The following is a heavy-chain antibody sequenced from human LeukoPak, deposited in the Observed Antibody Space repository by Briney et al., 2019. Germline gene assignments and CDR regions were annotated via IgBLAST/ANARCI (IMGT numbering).Heavy chain of an antibody. D-gene: IGHD1-7*01. Sequence: SETLSLTCTVSGVSTSSSSSYWGWIRQPPGKGLEWIGSIYYSGSTSYNPSLKSRVTISVDTSKNQFSLKLSSVTAADTAVYYCARHLTGTTRKFDYWGQGTLVTVSS. V-gene: IGHV4-39*01. CDR3: ARHLTGTTRKFDY. CDR2: IYYSGST. CDR1: GVSTSSSSSY. J-gene: IGHJ4*02.